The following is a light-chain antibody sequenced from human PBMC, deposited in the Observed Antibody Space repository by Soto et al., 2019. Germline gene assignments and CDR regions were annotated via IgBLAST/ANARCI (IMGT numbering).Light chain of an antibody. CDR1: TSNIGHNY. CDR2: DNN. V-gene: IGLV1-51*01. CDR3: GTWDTSLNVFV. Sequence: QSVLTQPPSVSAAPGQKVTISCSGSTSNIGHNYVSWYQQFPGTVPKLLIYDNNKRPSGIPDRFSGSRAGTSATLGVTGLQPGDEADYYCGTWDTSLNVFVFGGGTKVTVL. J-gene: IGLJ2*01.